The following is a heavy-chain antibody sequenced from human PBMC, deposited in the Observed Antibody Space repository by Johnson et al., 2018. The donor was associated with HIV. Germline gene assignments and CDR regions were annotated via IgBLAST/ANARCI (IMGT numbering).Heavy chain of an antibody. V-gene: IGHV3-30*04. D-gene: IGHD6-6*01. Sequence: QVQLVESGGGVVQPGRSLRLSCAASGFTFSSYAMHWVRQAPGTGLEWVAVISYDGSNKYYADSVKGRFTISRDNSKNTLYLQMNSLRAEDTAVYYCASGPTPGVAARGALGGAFDIWGQGTMVTVSS. J-gene: IGHJ3*02. CDR2: ISYDGSNK. CDR3: ASGPTPGVAARGALGGAFDI. CDR1: GFTFSSYA.